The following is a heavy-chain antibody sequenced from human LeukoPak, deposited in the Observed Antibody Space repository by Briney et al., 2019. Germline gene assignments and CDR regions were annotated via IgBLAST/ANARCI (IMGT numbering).Heavy chain of an antibody. CDR3: ARGNSIVVVPAANAEDWFDP. J-gene: IGHJ5*02. D-gene: IGHD2-2*01. Sequence: ASVKVSRKASGYTFTSYDINWVRQATAQGLEWMGWINTNSGNTGYSQKFQGRGTITRNTSISTAYMELCRLISEETAVYYCARGNSIVVVPAANAEDWFDPWGQGTLVTVSS. CDR1: GYTFTSYD. CDR2: INTNSGNT. V-gene: IGHV1-8*01.